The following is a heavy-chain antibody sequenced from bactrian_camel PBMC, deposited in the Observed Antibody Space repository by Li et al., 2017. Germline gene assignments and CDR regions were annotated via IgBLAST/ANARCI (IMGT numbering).Heavy chain of an antibody. D-gene: IGHD5*01. V-gene: IGHV3S53*01. CDR2: IDSGGTA. Sequence: HVQLVESGGGSVQAGGSLRLSCEASGDVYSGYCLGWFRQAPGKEREPVATIDSGGTANYVDSVKGRFTISIDLAKKTSYLRMNNLKPEDTAMYYCAANSLGWVMTLLPASYNYWGQGTQVTVS. J-gene: IGHJ4*01. CDR1: GDVYSGYC. CDR3: AANSLGWVMTLLPASYNY.